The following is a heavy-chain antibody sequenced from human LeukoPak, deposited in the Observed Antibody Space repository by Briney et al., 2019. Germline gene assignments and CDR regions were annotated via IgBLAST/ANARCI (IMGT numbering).Heavy chain of an antibody. CDR2: ISSSSSYI. CDR3: ARTTVSTP. J-gene: IGHJ5*02. CDR1: GFTFSSYS. V-gene: IGHV3-21*01. D-gene: IGHD4-17*01. Sequence: GGSLRLSCAASGFTFSSYSMNWVRQAPGKGLEWVSSISSSSSYIYYADSVKGRFTISRDNAKDSLYMQMNRLIAEYTAVYYCARTTVSTPWGPGTLVTVSS.